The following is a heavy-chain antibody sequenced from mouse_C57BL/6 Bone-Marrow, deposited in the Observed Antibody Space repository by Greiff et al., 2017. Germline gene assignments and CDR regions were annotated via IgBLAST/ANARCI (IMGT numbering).Heavy chain of an antibody. CDR1: GFNIKNTY. D-gene: IGHD1-1*01. CDR3: APITTVVPCFDY. V-gene: IGHV14-3*01. J-gene: IGHJ2*01. CDR2: IDPANGNT. Sequence: VHVKQSVAELVRPGASVKLSCTASGFNIKNTYMHWVKQRPEQGLEWIGRIDPANGNTKYAPKFQGKATITADKSSNTAYLQLSSLTSEDTAIYYCAPITTVVPCFDYWGQGTTLTVSS.